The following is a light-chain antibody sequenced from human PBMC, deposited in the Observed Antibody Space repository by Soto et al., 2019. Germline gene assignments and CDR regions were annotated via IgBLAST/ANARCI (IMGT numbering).Light chain of an antibody. CDR3: QQNNASPWT. J-gene: IGKJ1*01. CDR2: DVF. Sequence: DIQMTQSPSTLSASIGDRVTITCRASQTVNGWLVWYQQRPGKAPKLLIYDVFNLQSGVPSRFSGSGSGTEFTLTISGLQPDDFATYYCQQNNASPWTFGQGTKVEIK. CDR1: QTVNGW. V-gene: IGKV1-5*03.